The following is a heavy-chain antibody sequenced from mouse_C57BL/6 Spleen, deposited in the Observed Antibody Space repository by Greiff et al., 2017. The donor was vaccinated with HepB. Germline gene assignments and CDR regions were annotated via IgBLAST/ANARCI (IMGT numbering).Heavy chain of an antibody. J-gene: IGHJ4*01. CDR2: ISSGSSTI. CDR3: ARINYDYDSDYYAMDY. CDR1: GFTFSDYG. Sequence: EVQLVESGGGLVKPGGSLKLSCAASGFTFSDYGMHWVRQAPEKGLEWVAYISSGSSTIYYADTVKGRFTISRDNAKNTLFLQMTSLRSEDTAMYYCARINYDYDSDYYAMDYWGQGTSVTVSS. D-gene: IGHD2-4*01. V-gene: IGHV5-17*01.